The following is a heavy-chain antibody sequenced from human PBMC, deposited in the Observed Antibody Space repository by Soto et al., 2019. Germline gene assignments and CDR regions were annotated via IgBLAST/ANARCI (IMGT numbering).Heavy chain of an antibody. V-gene: IGHV4-31*03. D-gene: IGHD3-10*01. CDR1: GGSISSGGYY. J-gene: IGHJ4*02. CDR3: ATYGSGTYKPSTFDY. CDR2: IYYSGST. Sequence: QVQLQESGPGRVKPSQTLSLTCTVSGGSISSGGYYWSWIRQHPGKGLEWIGYIYYSGSTYYNPSLKSRVTISVDTSKNQFSLKLSSVTAADTAVYYWATYGSGTYKPSTFDYWGQGTLVTVSS.